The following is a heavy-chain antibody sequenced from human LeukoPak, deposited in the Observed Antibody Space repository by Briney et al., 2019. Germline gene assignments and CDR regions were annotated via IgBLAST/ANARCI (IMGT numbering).Heavy chain of an antibody. V-gene: IGHV4-59*01. CDR3: ARSRNAPPFYYYYMDV. D-gene: IGHD4-11*01. CDR1: GGSISSYY. J-gene: IGHJ6*03. CDR2: IYYSGNT. Sequence: PSETLSLTGTVSGGSISSYYWNWIRQRPGKGLEWIGYIYYSGNTNYNPSLKSRVTISVDTSKNQFSLKLSSVTAADTAVYYCARSRNAPPFYYYYMDVWGKGTTLTVSS.